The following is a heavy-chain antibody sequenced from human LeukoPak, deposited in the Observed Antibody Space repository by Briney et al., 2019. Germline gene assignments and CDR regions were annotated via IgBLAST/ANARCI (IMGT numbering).Heavy chain of an antibody. CDR2: INPSGGST. D-gene: IGHD3-16*02. V-gene: IGHV1-46*01. Sequence: GASVKVSCKASGYTFTSYYMHWVRQAPGQGLEWMGIINPSGGSTSYAQKFQGRVTMTRDTSTSTVYMELSSLRSEDTAVYYCARGGGGLHDYVWGSYRYEGYYFDYWGQGTLVTVSS. J-gene: IGHJ4*02. CDR1: GYTFTSYY. CDR3: ARGGGGLHDYVWGSYRYEGYYFDY.